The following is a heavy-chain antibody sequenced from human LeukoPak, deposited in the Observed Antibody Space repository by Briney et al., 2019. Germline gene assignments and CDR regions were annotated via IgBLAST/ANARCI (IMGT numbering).Heavy chain of an antibody. Sequence: SETLSLTCSVSGGSISSYYWSWIRQHPGKGLEWIGYIYYSGSTYYNPSLKSRVTISVDTSKNQFSLKLSSVTAADTAVYYCARDGYGDYVLDYWGQGTLVTVSS. CDR2: IYYSGST. J-gene: IGHJ4*02. D-gene: IGHD4-17*01. CDR3: ARDGYGDYVLDY. CDR1: GGSISSYY. V-gene: IGHV4-59*06.